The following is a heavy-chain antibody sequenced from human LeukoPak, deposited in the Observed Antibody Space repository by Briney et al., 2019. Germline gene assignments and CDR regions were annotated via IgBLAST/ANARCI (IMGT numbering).Heavy chain of an antibody. V-gene: IGHV4-39*07. CDR3: ASSVVITGNWYFDL. J-gene: IGHJ2*01. CDR2: IYYSGST. D-gene: IGHD3-22*01. CDR1: GGSISSSSYY. Sequence: PSETLSLTCTVSGGSISSSSYYWGWIRQPPGKGLEWIGSIYYSGSTYYNPSLKSRVTISVDTSKNQFSLKLSSVTAADTAVYYCASSVVITGNWYFDLWGRGTLVTVSS.